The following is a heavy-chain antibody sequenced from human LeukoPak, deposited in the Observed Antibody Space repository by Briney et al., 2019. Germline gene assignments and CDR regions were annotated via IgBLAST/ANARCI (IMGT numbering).Heavy chain of an antibody. J-gene: IGHJ6*02. V-gene: IGHV1-2*02. Sequence: GASVKVSCMASGYTFTGYYIHWVRQAPGQGLEWMGWINPNSGGTNYAQKFQGRVTMTRDTSISTAYMELSRLSSDDTAVYYCARDLSQLRYFDWLLPHDYYYYGMDVWGQGTTVTVSS. CDR2: INPNSGGT. CDR3: ARDLSQLRYFDWLLPHDYYYYGMDV. CDR1: GYTFTGYY. D-gene: IGHD3-9*01.